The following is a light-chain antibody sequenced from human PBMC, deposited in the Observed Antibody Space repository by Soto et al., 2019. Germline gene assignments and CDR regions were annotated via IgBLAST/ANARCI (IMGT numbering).Light chain of an antibody. V-gene: IGLV2-8*01. CDR3: CSYAGDNIFV. Sequence: QSVLTQPPSASGSPGQSVTISCTGTSSDVGGYNYVSWYQQYPGKAPKLMIYEVTKRPSGVPDRFSGSKSGNTASLTVSGLQADDEADYYCCSYAGDNIFVFGTGTKVTV. J-gene: IGLJ1*01. CDR1: SSDVGGYNY. CDR2: EVT.